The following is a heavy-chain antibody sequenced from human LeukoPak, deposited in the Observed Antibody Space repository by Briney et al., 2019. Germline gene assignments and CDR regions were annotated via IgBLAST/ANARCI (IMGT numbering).Heavy chain of an antibody. V-gene: IGHV3-53*05. CDR3: VKDRRQLGEGVFES. CDR2: IYGGGGT. CDR1: GFIVSSTY. D-gene: IGHD6-13*01. Sequence: GGSLRLSCAASGFIVSSTYMNWVRQAPGKGLEWVSVIYGGGGTYYADSVKGRFTISRDNSRNTLFLQMNNLRAEDTAVYYCVKDRRQLGEGVFESWGQGTLVTVSS. J-gene: IGHJ4*02.